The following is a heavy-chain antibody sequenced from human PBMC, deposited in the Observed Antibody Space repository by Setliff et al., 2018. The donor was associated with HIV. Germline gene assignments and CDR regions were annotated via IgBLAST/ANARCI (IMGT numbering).Heavy chain of an antibody. CDR1: GVTLYNTY. CDR3: ARGDTPDV. D-gene: IGHD3-16*01. J-gene: IGHJ6*04. CDR2: LRNGNRNST. V-gene: IGHV3-72*01. Sequence: GGSLRLSCAASGVTLYNTYMDWVRQAPGKGLEWVGRLRNGNRNSTEYAASVKGRFTLSRDDSGNSLYLQMNSLRAEDMALYYCARGDTPDVWGKGTTVTVSS.